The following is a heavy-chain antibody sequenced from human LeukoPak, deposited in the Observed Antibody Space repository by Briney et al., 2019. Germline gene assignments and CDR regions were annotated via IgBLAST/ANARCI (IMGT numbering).Heavy chain of an antibody. Sequence: SVKVSCKASGGTFSSYAISWVRQAPGQGLEWMGGIIPIFGTANYAQKFQGRVTITADKSTSTAYMELSSLRSEDTAVYYCVRSIAYYYYSMDVWGKGTTVTVSS. CDR3: VRSIAYYYYSMDV. D-gene: IGHD3-10*01. V-gene: IGHV1-69*06. CDR2: IIPIFGTA. CDR1: GGTFSSYA. J-gene: IGHJ6*04.